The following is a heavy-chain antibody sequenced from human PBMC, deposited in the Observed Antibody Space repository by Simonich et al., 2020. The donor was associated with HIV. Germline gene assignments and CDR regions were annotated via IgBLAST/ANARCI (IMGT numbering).Heavy chain of an antibody. V-gene: IGHV4-38-2*01. D-gene: IGHD6-13*01. CDR1: GYFISCGAY. J-gene: IGHJ4*02. CDR3: ARALGHYSTTWYWDY. Sequence: QVQLQEWGPGLVKPSETPSLTCAVSGYFISCGAYGGWIRKPPGKGLEWIGSIYHSVSTYYNPPLKRRATISVAMSKNVFSLKLSSVTAADTAVYYCARALGHYSTTWYWDYWGQGTLVTVSS. CDR2: IYHSVST.